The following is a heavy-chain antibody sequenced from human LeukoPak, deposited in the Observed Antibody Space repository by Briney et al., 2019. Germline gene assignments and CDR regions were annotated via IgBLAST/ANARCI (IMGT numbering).Heavy chain of an antibody. D-gene: IGHD3-22*01. V-gene: IGHV3-30-3*01. CDR1: GFTFSSYA. J-gene: IGHJ4*02. CDR3: ARMLGPGSSGSKLYFTAFFDY. Sequence: GGSLRLSCAASGFTFSSYAMHWVRQAPGKGLEWVAVISYDGSNKYYADSVKGRFTISRDNSKNTLYLQMNSLRAEDTAVYYCARMLGPGSSGSKLYFTAFFDYWGQGTLVTVSS. CDR2: ISYDGSNK.